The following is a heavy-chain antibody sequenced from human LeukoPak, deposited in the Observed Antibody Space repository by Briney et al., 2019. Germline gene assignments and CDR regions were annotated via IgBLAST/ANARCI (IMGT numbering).Heavy chain of an antibody. CDR1: GFTFSSYW. D-gene: IGHD6-6*01. CDR3: ARGEEDSSLSS. V-gene: IGHV3-7*01. CDR2: IKQDGSEK. Sequence: GGSLRLFCAASGFTFSSYWMSWVRQAPGKVLERVAIIKQDGSEKYYVDSVKGRFTISSDNAKSSLYLQMNSLRAEDTAVYYCARGEEDSSLSSWGQGTLVTVSS. J-gene: IGHJ4*02.